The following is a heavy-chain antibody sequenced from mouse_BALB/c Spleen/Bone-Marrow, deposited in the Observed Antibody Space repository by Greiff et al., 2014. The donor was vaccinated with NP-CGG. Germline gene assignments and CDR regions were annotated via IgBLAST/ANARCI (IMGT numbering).Heavy chain of an antibody. V-gene: IGHV1-5*01. J-gene: IGHJ1*01. CDR1: DYTFTSYR. Sequence: EVNLVESGTVLARPGASVKMSCKASDYTFTSYRMHWLKQRPGQGLEWIGAIYPGNSDTSYNQKFKGKAELTAVTSTSTAYMDLSSLTNEDSAVYYCTLAYFGQGDWFFDVWGAGTTVTVSS. D-gene: IGHD2-10*01. CDR2: IYPGNSDT. CDR3: TLAYFGQGDWFFDV.